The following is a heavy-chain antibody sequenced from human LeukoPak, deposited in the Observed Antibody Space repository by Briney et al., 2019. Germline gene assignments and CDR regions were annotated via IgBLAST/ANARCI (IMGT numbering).Heavy chain of an antibody. CDR1: GDSLSNNNVA. Sequence: SQTLSLTCAISGDSLSNNNVAWNWIRQSPSRGLEWLGRTYYRPKFNTDYAVSVKSRIAINSATSKNQFSLQLNSVTPEDTGVYYCARGSHSSFDYWGQGTLVTVSS. V-gene: IGHV6-1*01. J-gene: IGHJ4*02. CDR3: ARGSHSSFDY. CDR2: TYYRPKFNT. D-gene: IGHD3-10*01.